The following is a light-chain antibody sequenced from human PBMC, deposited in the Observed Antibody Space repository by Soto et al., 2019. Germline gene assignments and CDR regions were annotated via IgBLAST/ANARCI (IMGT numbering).Light chain of an antibody. CDR3: LKNYNYPWT. V-gene: IGKV1-17*01. CDR2: AAS. Sequence: DIQITQSPCALSGAVGDRVTITFLASQGIRNDLGWYQQKPGKAPKRLIYAASSLQSGVPSRFSGSGSGTQFTLTISSLQPEDVATYYCLKNYNYPWTCGQGTKVDIK. CDR1: QGIRND. J-gene: IGKJ1*01.